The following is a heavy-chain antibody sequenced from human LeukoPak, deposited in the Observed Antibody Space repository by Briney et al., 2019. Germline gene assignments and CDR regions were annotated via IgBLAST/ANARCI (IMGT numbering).Heavy chain of an antibody. D-gene: IGHD1-26*01. J-gene: IGHJ4*02. CDR3: ATSRTSIVGATTPYCFDY. CDR2: FDPEDGET. CDR1: GYTLTELS. Sequence: GASVKVSCKVSGYTLTELSMHWVRQAPGKGLEWMGGFDPEDGETIYARKFQGRVTMTEDTSTDTAYMELSSLRSEDTAVYYCATSRTSIVGATTPYCFDYWGQGTLVTVSS. V-gene: IGHV1-24*01.